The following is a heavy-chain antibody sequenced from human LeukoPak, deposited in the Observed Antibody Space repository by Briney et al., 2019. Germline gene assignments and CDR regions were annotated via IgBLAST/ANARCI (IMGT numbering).Heavy chain of an antibody. J-gene: IGHJ4*02. Sequence: GGSLRLSWAASGFTFSSYSMNWVRQAPGKGLEWVSYISSSSSTIYYADSVKGRFTISRDNAKNSLYLQMNSLRAEDTAVYYCARESYYDILTGSSLFDYWGQGTLVTVSS. CDR2: ISSSSSTI. D-gene: IGHD3-9*01. CDR3: ARESYYDILTGSSLFDY. CDR1: GFTFSSYS. V-gene: IGHV3-48*01.